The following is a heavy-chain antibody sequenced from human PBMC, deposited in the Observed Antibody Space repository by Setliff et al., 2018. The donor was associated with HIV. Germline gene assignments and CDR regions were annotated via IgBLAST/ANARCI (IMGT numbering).Heavy chain of an antibody. J-gene: IGHJ4*02. Sequence: GGSLRLSCAASGFTFSSYEMNWVRQAPGKGLEWVSYISSSGSTIYYADSVKGRFTISRDNAKNSLYLQMNSLRAEDTAVYYCARAYYDSSPPHYWGQGTLVTVSS. D-gene: IGHD3-22*01. CDR2: ISSSGSTI. V-gene: IGHV3-48*03. CDR1: GFTFSSYE. CDR3: ARAYYDSSPPHY.